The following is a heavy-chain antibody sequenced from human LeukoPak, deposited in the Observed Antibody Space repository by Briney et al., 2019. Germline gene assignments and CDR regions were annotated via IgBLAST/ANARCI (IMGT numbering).Heavy chain of an antibody. Sequence: SQTLSLTCAISGDSVSSNSAAWNWIRQSPSRGLEWLGRTYYRSKYYYDYAVSVKSRITTNPDTSKNQFSLQLNSVTPEDTAVYYCARGQWDYGDYFRFDFWGQGTLVTVSS. V-gene: IGHV6-1*01. CDR3: ARGQWDYGDYFRFDF. CDR1: GDSVSSNSAA. J-gene: IGHJ4*02. CDR2: TYYRSKYYY. D-gene: IGHD4-17*01.